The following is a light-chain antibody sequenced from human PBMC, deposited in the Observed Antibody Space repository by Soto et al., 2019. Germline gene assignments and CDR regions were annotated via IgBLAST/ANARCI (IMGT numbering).Light chain of an antibody. CDR2: DDS. CDR3: GTWDTSLSAWV. Sequence: QSVLTQPPSLSAAPGQRVTISCSGGSSNIVNNYVSWYQQLPGTAPRLLIYDDSQRPSGIPDRFSGSRSGTSATLAITGLQTGDEADYHCGTWDTSLSAWVFGGGTKVTVL. V-gene: IGLV1-51*01. J-gene: IGLJ3*02. CDR1: SSNIVNNY.